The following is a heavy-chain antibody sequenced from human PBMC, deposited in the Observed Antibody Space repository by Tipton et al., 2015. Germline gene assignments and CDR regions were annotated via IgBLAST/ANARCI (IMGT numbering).Heavy chain of an antibody. V-gene: IGHV3-23*01. Sequence: GSLRLSCAASGFTFSSYAMSWVRQAPGKGLEWVSAISGSGDSTYYVDSVRGRFTISRDNSKNTLYLQMNSLRVEDTAVYYCAGGVVSATRESYWGQGTLVTVSS. D-gene: IGHD2-15*01. J-gene: IGHJ4*02. CDR1: GFTFSSYA. CDR2: ISGSGDST. CDR3: AGGVVSATRESY.